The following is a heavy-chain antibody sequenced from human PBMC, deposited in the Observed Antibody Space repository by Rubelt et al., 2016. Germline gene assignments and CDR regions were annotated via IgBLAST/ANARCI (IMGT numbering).Heavy chain of an antibody. J-gene: IGHJ4*02. CDR3: ARMLEEWRSDY. Sequence: QVQLQQWGAGLLKPSETLSLTCAVYGGSFSGYYWSWIRQPPGKGLEWIGYIYYSGSTNYNPSLKSRVTISVDTSKNQFSLKLSSVTAADTAVYYCARMLEEWRSDYWGQGTLVTVSS. D-gene: IGHD3-3*01. V-gene: IGHV4-34*11. CDR2: IYYSGST. CDR1: GGSFSGYY.